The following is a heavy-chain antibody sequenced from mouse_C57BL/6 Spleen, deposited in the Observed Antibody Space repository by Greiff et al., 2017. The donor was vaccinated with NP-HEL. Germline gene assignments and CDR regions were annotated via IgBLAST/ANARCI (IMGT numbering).Heavy chain of an antibody. J-gene: IGHJ1*03. Sequence: EVMLVESGGGLVKPGGSLKLSCAASGFTFSDYGMHWVRQAPEKGLEWVAYISSGSSTIYYADTVKGRFTISRDNAKNTLFLQMTSLRSEDTAMYYCASPNWDVWYFDVWGTGTTVTVSS. V-gene: IGHV5-17*01. CDR2: ISSGSSTI. CDR3: ASPNWDVWYFDV. CDR1: GFTFSDYG. D-gene: IGHD4-1*01.